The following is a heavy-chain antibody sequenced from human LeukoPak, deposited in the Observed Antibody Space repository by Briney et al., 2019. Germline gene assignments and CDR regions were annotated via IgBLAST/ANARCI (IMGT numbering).Heavy chain of an antibody. CDR3: ASDWAGGGFDY. CDR2: INSDGSST. Sequence: PGGSLRLSCAASGFTFSSYWMHWVRQAPGKGLVWVSRINSDGSSTSYADSVKGRFTISRDNAKNRLYLQMNSLRAEDTAVYYCASDWAGGGFDYWGQGTLVTVSS. J-gene: IGHJ4*02. CDR1: GFTFSSYW. D-gene: IGHD3-16*01. V-gene: IGHV3-74*01.